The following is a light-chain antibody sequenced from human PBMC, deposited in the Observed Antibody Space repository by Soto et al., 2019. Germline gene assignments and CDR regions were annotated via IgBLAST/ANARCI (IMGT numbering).Light chain of an antibody. CDR2: GAS. Sequence: EIMMTQSPATLSVSPWESATLSCRAIQTITNNLAWYQQKPGQAPRLLIYGASTRATGFPARFSGSGSGTEFTLTISSLQSEDFAVYYCQQYNNWPPTWTFGQGTKVDIK. CDR1: QTITNN. V-gene: IGKV3-15*01. CDR3: QQYNNWPPTWT. J-gene: IGKJ1*01.